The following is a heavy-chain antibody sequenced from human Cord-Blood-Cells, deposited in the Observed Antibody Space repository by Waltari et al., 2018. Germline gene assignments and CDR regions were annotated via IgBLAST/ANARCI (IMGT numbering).Heavy chain of an antibody. V-gene: IGHV1-46*01. J-gene: IGHJ4*02. Sequence: QVQLVQSGAEVKKPGASVKVSCKASGYTFTSYYMHWVRQAPGQGLEWMGISNPRGGSTIYAQKFQGRVTMTRDTSTSTVYMELSSMRSEDTAVYYCARDRRIQLWLPFDYWGQGTLVTVSS. D-gene: IGHD5-18*01. CDR1: GYTFTSYY. CDR2: SNPRGGST. CDR3: ARDRRIQLWLPFDY.